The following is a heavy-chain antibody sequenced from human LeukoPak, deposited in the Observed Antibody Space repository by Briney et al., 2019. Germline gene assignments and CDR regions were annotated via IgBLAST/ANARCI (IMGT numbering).Heavy chain of an antibody. D-gene: IGHD3-10*01. CDR1: GFTLSGYW. J-gene: IGHJ5*02. V-gene: IGHV3-74*01. CDR3: VRQFSGSWFDP. Sequence: PGGSLRLSCEASGFTLSGYWMHWVRHAPGKGLVWVSRIMSDGSMTNYADSVRGRFTISRDNAKNTLYLQMNSLRAEGTAVYYCVRQFSGSWFDPWGQGTLVTVSS. CDR2: IMSDGSMT.